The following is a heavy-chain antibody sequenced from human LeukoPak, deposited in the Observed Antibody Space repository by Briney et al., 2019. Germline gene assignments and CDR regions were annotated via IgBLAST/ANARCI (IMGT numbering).Heavy chain of an antibody. V-gene: IGHV4-34*01. CDR1: GGSFSGYS. CDR3: ARQTNSGYDWRFDS. Sequence: SETLSLTCAVYGGSFSGYSWSWIRQPPGKGLEWIEEINHSGSANYNPSLKSRVTMSVDTSKNQFSLRLSSVTAADTALYYCARQTNSGYDWRFDSWGQGTLVTVSS. D-gene: IGHD5-12*01. CDR2: INHSGSA. J-gene: IGHJ4*02.